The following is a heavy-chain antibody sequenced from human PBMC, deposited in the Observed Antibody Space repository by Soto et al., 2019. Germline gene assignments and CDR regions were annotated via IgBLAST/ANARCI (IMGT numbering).Heavy chain of an antibody. Sequence: QVQLQESGPGLVKPSQTLSLTCTVSGGSTISGGYYWTWIRQLPGKGLEWIGYINYGGSPYYNPSLRSRATISLDTSKNQFSLRLNSVTASDTAVYYRATRSPRPRGCFEHWGQGTLVTVSS. V-gene: IGHV4-31*03. CDR3: ATRSPRPRGCFEH. J-gene: IGHJ4*02. CDR1: GGSTISGGYY. CDR2: INYGGSP. D-gene: IGHD3-10*01.